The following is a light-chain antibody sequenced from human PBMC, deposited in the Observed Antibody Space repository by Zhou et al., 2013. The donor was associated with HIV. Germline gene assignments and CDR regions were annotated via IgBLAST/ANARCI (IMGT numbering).Light chain of an antibody. CDR3: QQYGSPPLT. CDR1: QSVSSNY. J-gene: IGKJ4*01. Sequence: EIVLTQSPGTLSLSPGERATLSCRASQSVSSNYLAWYQQKPGQAPRLLIYGASSRAAGIPDRFSGSGSGTDFTLIISRLEPEDFVVYYCQQYGSPPLTFGGGTKVEIK. V-gene: IGKV3-20*01. CDR2: GAS.